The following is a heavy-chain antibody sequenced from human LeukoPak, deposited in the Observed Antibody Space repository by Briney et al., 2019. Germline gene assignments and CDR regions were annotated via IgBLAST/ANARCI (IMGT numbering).Heavy chain of an antibody. CDR2: INPNSGGT. V-gene: IGHV1-2*02. J-gene: IGHJ5*02. CDR1: GYTFTGYY. Sequence: ASVKVSCKASGYTFTGYYMHWVRQAPGQGLEWMGWINPNSGGTNYAQKFQGRVTMTRDTSISTAYMELSRLRSDDTAVYYCARGIVATTHLNWLDPWGQGTLVTVSS. D-gene: IGHD5-12*01. CDR3: ARGIVATTHLNWLDP.